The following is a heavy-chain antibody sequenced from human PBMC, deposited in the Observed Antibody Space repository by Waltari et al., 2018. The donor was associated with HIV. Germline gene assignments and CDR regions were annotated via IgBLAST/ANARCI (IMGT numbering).Heavy chain of an antibody. D-gene: IGHD2-2*02. V-gene: IGHV4-4*02. CDR1: GGSISSSNW. CDR2: IYHSGRT. J-gene: IGHJ3*02. Sequence: QVQLQESGPGLVKPSGTLSLTCAVSGGSISSSNWWSWVRQPPGKGLEWIGEIYHSGRTNSNPSLKSRVTISVDKSKNQFSLKLSSVTAADTAVYYCARGGDLYGRGVGKAFDIWGQGTMVTVSS. CDR3: ARGGDLYGRGVGKAFDI.